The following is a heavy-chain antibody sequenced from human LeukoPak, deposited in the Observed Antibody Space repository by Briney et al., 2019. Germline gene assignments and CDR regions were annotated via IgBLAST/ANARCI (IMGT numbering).Heavy chain of an antibody. CDR3: AKPSTVTTNGY. CDR2: ISGSGGST. Sequence: GGSLRLSCAASGFTFSSYAMSWVRQAPGKGLGWVSAISGSGGSTYYADSVKGRFTISRDNSKNTLYLQMNSLRAEDTAVYYCAKPSTVTTNGYWGQGTLVTVSS. J-gene: IGHJ4*02. CDR1: GFTFSSYA. V-gene: IGHV3-23*01. D-gene: IGHD4-17*01.